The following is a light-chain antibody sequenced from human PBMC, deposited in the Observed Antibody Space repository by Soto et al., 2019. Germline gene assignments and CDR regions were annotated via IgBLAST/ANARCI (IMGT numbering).Light chain of an antibody. J-gene: IGLJ3*02. Sequence: QSALTQPPSASGSPGQSVTISCTGTSSDVGAYNYVSWYQQHAGKAPKLVIYEVTKRPSGVPDRFSGSKSANTASLTVSGLQAEDEADYYCSSFPSSNTWVFGGGTKVTVL. CDR1: SSDVGAYNY. CDR2: EVT. CDR3: SSFPSSNTWV. V-gene: IGLV2-8*01.